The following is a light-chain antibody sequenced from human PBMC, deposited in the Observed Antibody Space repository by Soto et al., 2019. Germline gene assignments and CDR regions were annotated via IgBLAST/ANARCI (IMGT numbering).Light chain of an antibody. J-gene: IGKJ1*01. V-gene: IGKV3D-7*01. Sequence: EIVLTQFPGALSLSPGERAALSFSASQSVSSSYLTWYQKKPGQAPRLLICGASTRATSIPTRFSGSGSGPDFTLTISSLQPEDFAVYYCQQDYNLPRTFGQGTKVDIK. CDR1: QSVSSSY. CDR3: QQDYNLPRT. CDR2: GAS.